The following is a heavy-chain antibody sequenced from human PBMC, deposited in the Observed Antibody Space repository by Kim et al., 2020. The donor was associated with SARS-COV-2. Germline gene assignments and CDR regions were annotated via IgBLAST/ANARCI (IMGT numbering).Heavy chain of an antibody. D-gene: IGHD6-19*01. CDR2: IKQDGSQK. CDR3: ARTPAGTTESFEY. Sequence: GGSLRLSCAASGFTFGSYWMTWVRQAPGKGLEWVANIKQDGSQKYYVDSVKGRFTISRDDAKNSLYLQMNSLRAEDTAVYYCARTPAGTTESFEYWGQGTLVTVSS. V-gene: IGHV3-7*03. CDR1: GFTFGSYW. J-gene: IGHJ1*01.